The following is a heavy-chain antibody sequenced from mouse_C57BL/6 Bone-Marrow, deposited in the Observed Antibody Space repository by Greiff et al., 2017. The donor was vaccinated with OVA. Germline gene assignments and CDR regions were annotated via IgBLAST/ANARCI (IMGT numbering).Heavy chain of an antibody. CDR3: ARDYYGSFFDY. J-gene: IGHJ2*01. CDR1: GYSITSGYY. D-gene: IGHD1-1*01. V-gene: IGHV3-6*01. Sequence: EVQLQESGPGLVKPSQSLSLTCSVTGYSITSGYYWNWIRQFPGNKLEWMGYISYDGSNNYNPSLKNRISITRDTSKNQFVLKLNSVTTEDTATYYCARDYYGSFFDYWGQGTTLTVSS. CDR2: ISYDGSN.